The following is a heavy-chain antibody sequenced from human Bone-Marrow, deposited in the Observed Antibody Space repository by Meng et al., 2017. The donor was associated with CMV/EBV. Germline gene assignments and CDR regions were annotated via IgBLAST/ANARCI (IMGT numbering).Heavy chain of an antibody. CDR1: GYTFTSYA. D-gene: IGHD2-2*02. Sequence: SGYTFTSYAVHWVRQAPGQRLEWMGWINAGNGNTKYSQKFQGRVTITRDTSASTAYMELSSLRSEDTAVYYCARVYCSSTSCYKGFDYWGQGTLVTVSS. CDR2: INAGNGNT. V-gene: IGHV1-3*01. J-gene: IGHJ4*02. CDR3: ARVYCSSTSCYKGFDY.